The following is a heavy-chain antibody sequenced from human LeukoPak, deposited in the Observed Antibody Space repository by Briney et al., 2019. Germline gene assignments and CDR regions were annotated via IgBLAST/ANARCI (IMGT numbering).Heavy chain of an antibody. J-gene: IGHJ4*02. CDR1: GFTFFSSA. CDR3: ATGGPGGFDY. CDR2: ISGSGEGT. Sequence: GGSLRLSCAASGFTFFSSAMSWVRQAPGRGLEWVSTISGSGEGTHYADSVKGRFTISRDNAKNSLYLQMNSLRAEDTAVYYCATGGPGGFDYWGQGTLVTVSS. V-gene: IGHV3-23*01. D-gene: IGHD3-16*01.